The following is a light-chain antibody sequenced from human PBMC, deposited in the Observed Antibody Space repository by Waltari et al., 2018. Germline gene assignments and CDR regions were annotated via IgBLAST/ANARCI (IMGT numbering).Light chain of an antibody. V-gene: IGLV3-1*01. CDR1: GSGDKC. CDR3: QAWDDTTVV. J-gene: IGLJ2*01. CDR2: SDD. Sequence: SYELTQPPSVSVSPGQTATIPCSGDGSGDKCVWWYQQKPGQAPVAVIYSDDKRPSGIPERFSGSNSGNTATLTIGGTQTTDEGDYYCQAWDDTTVVFGAGTKVTV.